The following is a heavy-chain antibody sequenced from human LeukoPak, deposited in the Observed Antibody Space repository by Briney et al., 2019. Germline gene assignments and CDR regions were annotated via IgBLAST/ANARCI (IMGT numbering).Heavy chain of an antibody. V-gene: IGHV4-34*01. CDR1: GGYFSGYY. CDR2: INHSGST. Sequence: SETLSLTCAVYGGYFSGYYWSWIRQPPGRGLVWIGEINHSGSTNYNPSLTSRVTMSVDTSKNQFSQRLSSVTAADTAVYYCARGGVRGVISAADVWGQGTMVTVSS. D-gene: IGHD3-10*01. CDR3: ARGGVRGVISAADV. J-gene: IGHJ3*01.